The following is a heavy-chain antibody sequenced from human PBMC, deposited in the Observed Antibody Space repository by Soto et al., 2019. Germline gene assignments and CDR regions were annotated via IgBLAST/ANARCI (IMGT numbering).Heavy chain of an antibody. V-gene: IGHV4-34*01. Sequence: SETLSLTCAVYGGSFSGYYWSWIRQPPGKGLEWIGEINHSGSTNYNPSLKSRVTISVDTSKNQFSLKLSSVTAADTAVYYCASSYYDILTGHEGYYWGQGTLVTVSS. CDR3: ASSYYDILTGHEGYY. CDR2: INHSGST. D-gene: IGHD3-9*01. J-gene: IGHJ4*02. CDR1: GGSFSGYY.